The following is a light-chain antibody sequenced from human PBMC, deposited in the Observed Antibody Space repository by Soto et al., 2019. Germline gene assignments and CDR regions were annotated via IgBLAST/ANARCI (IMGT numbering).Light chain of an antibody. CDR3: QQYGSSLIT. Sequence: EIVLTQSPGTLSLSPGERATLSCRASQSVSSSYLAWYQQKPGQAPRLLIYGASSRATGIPDRFMGSGSGTDFTLTISRLEPEDFAVYYCQQYGSSLITFGQGTRLEIK. J-gene: IGKJ5*01. CDR2: GAS. V-gene: IGKV3-20*01. CDR1: QSVSSSY.